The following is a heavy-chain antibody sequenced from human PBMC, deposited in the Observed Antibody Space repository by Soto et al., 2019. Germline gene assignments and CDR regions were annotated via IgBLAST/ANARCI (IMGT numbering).Heavy chain of an antibody. Sequence: NPSETLSLTCAVSGFAISSGYYWSWIRQPPGKGLEWIGYIYYSGSTNYNPSLKSRVTISVDTSKNQFSLKLSSVTAADTAVYYCARSRIAVAGTRATIKYYYYGMDVWGQGTTVTVSS. CDR2: IYYSGST. D-gene: IGHD6-19*01. J-gene: IGHJ6*02. CDR1: GFAISSGYY. CDR3: ARSRIAVAGTRATIKYYYYGMDV. V-gene: IGHV4-61*01.